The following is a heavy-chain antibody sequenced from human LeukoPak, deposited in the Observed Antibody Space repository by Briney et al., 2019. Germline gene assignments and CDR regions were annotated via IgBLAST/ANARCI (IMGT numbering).Heavy chain of an antibody. Sequence: GGSLRLSCAASGFTFSGYLMTWVRQAPGKGLEWVANIKQAGSEKYYVDSVKGRFTISRNNDKNSLFLQMNSLRAEDTAVYFCARSPGSGWAPLDFWGQGTLVTVSS. D-gene: IGHD6-19*01. J-gene: IGHJ4*02. CDR2: IKQAGSEK. V-gene: IGHV3-7*05. CDR3: ARSPGSGWAPLDF. CDR1: GFTFSGYL.